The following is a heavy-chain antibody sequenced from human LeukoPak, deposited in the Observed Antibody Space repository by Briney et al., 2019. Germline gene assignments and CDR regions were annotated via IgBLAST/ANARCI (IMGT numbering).Heavy chain of an antibody. Sequence: GASVKVSCKASGGTFSSYAISWVRQAPGQGLEWMGGIIPILGTANYAQKFQGRVTITTDESTSTAYMELSSLRSEDTAVYYCAREFEKGAAAGTFSYWGQGTLVTVSS. CDR1: GGTFSSYA. D-gene: IGHD6-13*01. CDR3: AREFEKGAAAGTFSY. CDR2: IIPILGTA. V-gene: IGHV1-69*05. J-gene: IGHJ4*02.